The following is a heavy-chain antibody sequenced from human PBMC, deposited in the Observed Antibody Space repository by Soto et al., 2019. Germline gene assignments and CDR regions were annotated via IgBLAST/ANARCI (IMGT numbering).Heavy chain of an antibody. CDR3: ATDPPLPWSGYSYYFNS. CDR2: IKTKTEGETT. J-gene: IGHJ4*02. V-gene: IGHV3-15*01. Sequence: QLVESGGSLVKPGGSLRLSCTASRSIFSSAWRSWGRQAPGPGLEWVGGIKTKTEGETTDYAAPVKGRFTISRDDSKDTLYLQMNSLTTEDTGVYYCATDPPLPWSGYSYYFNSWGQGTQVTVSS. CDR1: RSIFSSAW. D-gene: IGHD3-3*01.